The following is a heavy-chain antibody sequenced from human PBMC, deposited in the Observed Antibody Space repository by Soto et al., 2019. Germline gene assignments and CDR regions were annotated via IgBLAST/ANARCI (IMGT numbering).Heavy chain of an antibody. CDR1: GFTFGSYA. CDR2: ISSNGGST. CDR3: VTSRLYNGYPDDY. J-gene: IGHJ4*02. V-gene: IGHV3-64D*08. Sequence: LSFSASGFTFGSYAMHWVRQAPGKGLEYVSAISSNGGSTYYADSVKGRFTISRDNSKNTLYLQMSSLRAEDTAVYYCVTSRLYNGYPDDYWGQGTLVTVSS. D-gene: IGHD5-12*01.